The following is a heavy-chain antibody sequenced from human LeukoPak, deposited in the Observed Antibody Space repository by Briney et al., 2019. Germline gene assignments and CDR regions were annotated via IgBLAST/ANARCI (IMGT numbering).Heavy chain of an antibody. CDR3: AKPPITIFGVIHYYYMDV. D-gene: IGHD3-3*01. Sequence: GGSLRLPCAASGFTFNSYSMNWVRQAPGKGLEWVSYISSTSSNIYYADSVKGRFTISRDNAKNSLYLQMNSLRAEDTAVYYCAKPPITIFGVIHYYYMDVWGKGTTVTVSS. V-gene: IGHV3-48*01. CDR2: ISSTSSNI. CDR1: GFTFNSYS. J-gene: IGHJ6*03.